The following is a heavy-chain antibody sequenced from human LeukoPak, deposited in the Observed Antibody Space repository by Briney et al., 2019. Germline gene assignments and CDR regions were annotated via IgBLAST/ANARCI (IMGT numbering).Heavy chain of an antibody. J-gene: IGHJ6*03. CDR2: ISAYNGNT. CDR1: GYTFTSYG. D-gene: IGHD2-21*01. Sequence: ASVKVSCKASGYTFTSYGISWVRQAPGQGLEWMGWISAYNGNTNYAQKLQGRVTMTTDTSTSTAYMELRSLRSDDTAVYYCARVPLFGSYCYYYMDVWGKGTTVTISS. CDR3: ARVPLFGSYCYYYMDV. V-gene: IGHV1-18*01.